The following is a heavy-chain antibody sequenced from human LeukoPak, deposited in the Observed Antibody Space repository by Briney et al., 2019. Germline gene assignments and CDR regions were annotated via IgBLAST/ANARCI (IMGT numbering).Heavy chain of an antibody. CDR3: ARDSDGGIVVVSSAFDI. CDR1: GGSISSSSYY. D-gene: IGHD3-22*01. V-gene: IGHV4-39*07. Sequence: PSETLSLTCTVSGGSISSSSYYWGWIRQPPGKGLEWIGSIYYSGSTYYNPSLKSRVTISVDTSKNQFSLKLSSVTAADTAVYYCARDSDGGIVVVSSAFDIWGQGTMVTVSS. CDR2: IYYSGST. J-gene: IGHJ3*02.